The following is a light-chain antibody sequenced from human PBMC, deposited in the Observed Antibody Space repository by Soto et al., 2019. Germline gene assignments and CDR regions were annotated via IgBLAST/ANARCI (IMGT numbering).Light chain of an antibody. Sequence: DIVMTQTPLSSPVTLGQPASISCRSSQSLVHSDGNTYLSWFQQRPGQPPRLLIYRISNRVSGVPDRFSGSGAGTDFTLQISRVEAEDVGVFYCMQATQYPYTFGQGTKLEIK. CDR2: RIS. V-gene: IGKV2-24*01. J-gene: IGKJ2*01. CDR1: QSLVHSDGNTY. CDR3: MQATQYPYT.